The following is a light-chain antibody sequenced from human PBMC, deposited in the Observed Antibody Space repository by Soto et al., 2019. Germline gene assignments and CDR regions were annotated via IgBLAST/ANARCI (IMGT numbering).Light chain of an antibody. V-gene: IGLV2-23*02. Sequence: QSALTQPASVSGSPGQSITISCTGTSSDIGNYNFVSWYQQHPGKAPKLMIYEVNKWPSGVSNRFSGSESGNTSSLTISGLQAEDEGDYYCCSYARSSTWVFGGGTKLTVL. CDR3: CSYARSSTWV. CDR2: EVN. J-gene: IGLJ2*01. CDR1: SSDIGNYNF.